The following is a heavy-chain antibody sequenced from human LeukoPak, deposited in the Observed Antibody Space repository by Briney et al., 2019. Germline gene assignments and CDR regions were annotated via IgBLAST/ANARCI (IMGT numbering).Heavy chain of an antibody. CDR1: GGSISSYY. J-gene: IGHJ6*02. V-gene: IGHV4-4*07. Sequence: PSETLSLTCTVSGGSISSYYWSWIRQPAGKGLEWIGRIYTSGSTNYNPSLKSRVTMSVDTSKNQFSLQLSSVTAADTAVYYCARDWVDYDIFLMDVWGQGTTVTVSS. CDR2: IYTSGST. CDR3: ARDWVDYDIFLMDV. D-gene: IGHD3-9*01.